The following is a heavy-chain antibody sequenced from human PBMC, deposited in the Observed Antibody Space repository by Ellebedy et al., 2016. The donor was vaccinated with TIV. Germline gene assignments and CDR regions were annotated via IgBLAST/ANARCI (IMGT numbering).Heavy chain of an antibody. D-gene: IGHD2-8*01. Sequence: GESLKISCASSGSTSSDEARAVLRPAPGTGREWVSSVIMRGGTYYADSVKGRFTISRDTSKNTLYVDLNSPRAEDPAVYYCTNVEGGGNGGPFASWGRGTLVTVSS. CDR2: VIMRGGT. V-gene: IGHV3-23*01. CDR1: GSTSSDEA. CDR3: TNVEGGGNGGPFAS. J-gene: IGHJ4*02.